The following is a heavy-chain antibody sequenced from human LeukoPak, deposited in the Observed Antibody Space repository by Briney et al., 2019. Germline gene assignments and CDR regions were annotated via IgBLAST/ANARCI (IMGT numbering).Heavy chain of an antibody. CDR3: ARQVPRPAYCGGDCYGSQYFDY. V-gene: IGHV1-18*01. CDR1: GYTFTSYG. CDR2: ISAYNGNT. J-gene: IGHJ4*02. Sequence: ASVKVSCKASGYTFTSYGISWVRQARGQGLEWMGWISAYNGNTNYAQKLQGRVTMTTDTSTSTAYMELRSLRSDDTAVYYCARQVPRPAYCGGDCYGSQYFDYWGQGTLDTVSS. D-gene: IGHD2-21*01.